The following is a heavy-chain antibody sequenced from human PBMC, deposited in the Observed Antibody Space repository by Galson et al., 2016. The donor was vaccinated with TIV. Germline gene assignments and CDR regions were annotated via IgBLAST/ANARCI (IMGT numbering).Heavy chain of an antibody. CDR3: AKEQSCRGDCYLFDF. CDR1: GFTFDDYG. V-gene: IGHV3-9*01. CDR2: ITWNSVGI. D-gene: IGHD2-21*02. Sequence: SLRLSCAASGFTFDDYGMRWVRQPPGKGLEWVSGITWNSVGIDYADSVKGRFTISRDNAKNSLSLQMNSLRPDDTALYYCAKEQSCRGDCYLFDFWGQGALVTVSS. J-gene: IGHJ4*02.